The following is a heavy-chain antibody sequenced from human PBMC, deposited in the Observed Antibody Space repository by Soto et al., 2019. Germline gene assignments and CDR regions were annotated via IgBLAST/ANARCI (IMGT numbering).Heavy chain of an antibody. CDR3: AKDVHYDIVTGIEYFDH. CDR1: GFTFSSYA. V-gene: IGHV3-23*01. Sequence: EVQLLESGGGLVQPGGSLKISCAVSGFTFSSYAMSWVRQAPGKGLEWVSGISGTGRVTNYAESVKGRFTISRDNPKNTLYLEMKSLRVEDTAVYYCAKDVHYDIVTGIEYFDHWGQGTLVTVPS. D-gene: IGHD3-9*01. CDR2: ISGTGRVT. J-gene: IGHJ1*01.